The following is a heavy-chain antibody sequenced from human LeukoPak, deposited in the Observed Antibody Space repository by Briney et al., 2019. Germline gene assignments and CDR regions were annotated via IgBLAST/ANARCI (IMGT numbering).Heavy chain of an antibody. D-gene: IGHD2-8*02. CDR2: INPSGGST. CDR3: ARRVGGVRPFDY. Sequence: ASVKFSYKASGYTFTRYYMHYVRDAPGQGLEWMGIINPSGGSTSYAQKFQGRVTMTRDTSTSTVYMELQSLRTEDTAEYSCARRVGGVRPFDYWGQGTLVTVSS. J-gene: IGHJ4*02. CDR1: GYTFTRYY. V-gene: IGHV1-46*03.